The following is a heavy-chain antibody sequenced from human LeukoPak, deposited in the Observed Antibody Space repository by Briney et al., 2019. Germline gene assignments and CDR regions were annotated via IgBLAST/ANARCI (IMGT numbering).Heavy chain of an antibody. D-gene: IGHD3-16*01. CDR1: GFIFSDYW. CDR3: ARGGRYAYFLDY. CDR2: IKSDGSST. V-gene: IGHV3-74*01. J-gene: IGHJ4*02. Sequence: PGRSLRLSCAASGFIFSDYWMHWVRQGPGKGLVWVSRIKSDGSSTSYADSVKGRFTISRDNTKNTVYVHMNSLRDEDTAVYYCARGGRYAYFLDYWGQGTLVTVSS.